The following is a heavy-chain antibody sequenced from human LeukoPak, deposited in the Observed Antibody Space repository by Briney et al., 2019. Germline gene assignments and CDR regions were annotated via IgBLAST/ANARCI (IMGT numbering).Heavy chain of an antibody. Sequence: PSETLSLTCAVYGGSFRGYYWSWIRQPPGKGLEWIGEINHSGSTNYNPSLKSRVTISVDTSKNQFSLKLSSVTAADTAVYYCARLQGTYYYYMDVWGKGTTVTVSS. CDR1: GGSFRGYY. D-gene: IGHD5-24*01. J-gene: IGHJ6*03. CDR3: ARLQGTYYYYMDV. V-gene: IGHV4-34*01. CDR2: INHSGST.